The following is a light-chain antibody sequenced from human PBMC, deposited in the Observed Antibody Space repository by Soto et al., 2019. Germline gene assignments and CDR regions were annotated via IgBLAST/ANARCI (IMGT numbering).Light chain of an antibody. CDR3: QSLVTRLNSVV. J-gene: IGLJ2*01. V-gene: IGLV1-40*01. CDR2: SNN. CDR1: SSNIGAGYD. Sequence: QSVVTQPPSASGALGQRVTISCTGSSSNIGAGYDVHWYQQFPGRAPRLLIFSNNNRPSGVPDRFSGSKSGTSASLDISGLLADDEAAYDRQSLVTRLNSVVFGGGTKLAVL.